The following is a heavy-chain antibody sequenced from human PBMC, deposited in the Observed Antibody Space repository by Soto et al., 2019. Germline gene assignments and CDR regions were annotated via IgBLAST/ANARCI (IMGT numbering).Heavy chain of an antibody. J-gene: IGHJ2*01. CDR3: ARTFYDSVGNPPSELHL. D-gene: IGHD3-22*01. Sequence: SETLSLTCTVSGGSISTYYWNWIRQTPGKGLERIGYIHHSGRTNYNPSLRSRVTISVDTSKIQFSLKLTSVTASDSAIYYCARTFYDSVGNPPSELHLRGRGALVTGSS. CDR2: IHHSGRT. V-gene: IGHV4-59*01. CDR1: GGSISTYY.